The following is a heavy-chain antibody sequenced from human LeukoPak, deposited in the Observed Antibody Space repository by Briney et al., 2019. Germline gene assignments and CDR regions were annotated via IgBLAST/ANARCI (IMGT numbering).Heavy chain of an antibody. D-gene: IGHD6-13*01. CDR3: AIIAAARYGLDY. Sequence: GASVKVSCKASGYTFTSYDINWVRQATGQGLEWMGWMNPNSGNTGYAQKFQGRVTMTRNTSISTAYMELSSLRSGDTAVYYCAIIAAARYGLDYWGQGTLVTVSS. V-gene: IGHV1-8*01. CDR1: GYTFTSYD. CDR2: MNPNSGNT. J-gene: IGHJ4*02.